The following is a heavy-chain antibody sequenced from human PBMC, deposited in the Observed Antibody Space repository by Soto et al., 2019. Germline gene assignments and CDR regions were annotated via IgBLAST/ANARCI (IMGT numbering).Heavy chain of an antibody. V-gene: IGHV3-30*18. D-gene: IGHD3-3*01. Sequence: QVQLVESGGGVDQPGRSLRLSCAASGFTFSSYGMHWVRQAPGKGLEWVAVISYDGSNKYYADSVKGRFTISRDNSKNTLYLQMNSLRAEDTAVYYGAKEYYDLWSGYYTESYYYYYMDVWGKGTTVTVSS. CDR3: AKEYYDLWSGYYTESYYYYYMDV. J-gene: IGHJ6*03. CDR1: GFTFSSYG. CDR2: ISYDGSNK.